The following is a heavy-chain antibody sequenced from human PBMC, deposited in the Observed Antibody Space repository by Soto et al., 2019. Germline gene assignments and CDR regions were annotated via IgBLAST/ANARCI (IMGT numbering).Heavy chain of an antibody. CDR2: ISSNGGST. Sequence: GSIKLSCAASGFTFSSYAMPWVRQAPGKGLEYVSAISSNGGSTYYANSVKGRFTISRDNSKNTLYLQMGSLRAEDMAVYNCARGEPFDYWGQGTLDTVSS. D-gene: IGHD3-16*01. V-gene: IGHV3-64*01. CDR3: ARGEPFDY. CDR1: GFTFSSYA. J-gene: IGHJ4*02.